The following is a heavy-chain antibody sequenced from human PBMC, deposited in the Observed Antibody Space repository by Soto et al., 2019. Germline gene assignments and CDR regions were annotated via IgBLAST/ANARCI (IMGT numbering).Heavy chain of an antibody. J-gene: IGHJ5*02. CDR2: ISYDGSNK. CDR3: ARGDYDILTGYYNVRGIYGWFHP. D-gene: IGHD3-9*01. CDR1: GFTFSSYA. V-gene: IGHV3-30-3*01. Sequence: QVQLVESGGGVVRPGRSLRLSCAASGFTFSSYAMHWVRQAPGKGLEWVAVISYDGSNKYYADSVKGRFTISRDNSKNTLYLQMNSLRAEDTAVYYCARGDYDILTGYYNVRGIYGWFHPWGQGTLVTVSS.